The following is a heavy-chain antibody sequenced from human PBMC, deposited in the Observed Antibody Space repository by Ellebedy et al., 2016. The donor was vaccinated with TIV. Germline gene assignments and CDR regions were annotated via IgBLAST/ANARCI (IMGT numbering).Heavy chain of an antibody. V-gene: IGHV4-59*01. J-gene: IGHJ4*02. CDR1: GFTFSDYY. CDR2: IYLNGNT. CDR3: ARFRGGGGSSYFDH. Sequence: GSLRLXXAGSGFTFSDYYMNWIRQPPGKGLEWIAYIYLNGNTNYNPSLKSRVTISGDTSKNQFSLKLSSVTAADTAVYYCARFRGGGGSSYFDHWGQGTLVTVSS. D-gene: IGHD2-15*01.